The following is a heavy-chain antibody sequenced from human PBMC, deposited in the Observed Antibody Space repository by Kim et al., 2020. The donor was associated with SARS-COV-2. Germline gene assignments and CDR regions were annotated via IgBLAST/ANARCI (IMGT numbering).Heavy chain of an antibody. V-gene: IGHV4-59*01. J-gene: IGHJ5*02. D-gene: IGHD2-8*02. CDR3: ARDTGTGWFDP. Sequence: NYHPSRKSRFTISVDPSKNQYSLKLSSVTAADTAVYYCARDTGTGWFDPWGQGTLVTVSS.